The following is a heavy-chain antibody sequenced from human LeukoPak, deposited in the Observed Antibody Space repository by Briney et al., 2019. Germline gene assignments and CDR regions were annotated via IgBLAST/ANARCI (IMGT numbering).Heavy chain of an antibody. CDR2: INPNSGGT. V-gene: IGHV1-2*02. J-gene: IGHJ4*02. CDR1: GYTFTNYY. CDR3: ARDRGEGEWLSPELVFDY. Sequence: ASVKVSCKASGYTFTNYYMHWVRQAPGLGFEWMGWINPNSGGTNYAQKFQGRVTMTRDTSISTAYMELSRLRSDDTAVYYCARDRGEGEWLSPELVFDYWGQGTLVTVSS. D-gene: IGHD6-19*01.